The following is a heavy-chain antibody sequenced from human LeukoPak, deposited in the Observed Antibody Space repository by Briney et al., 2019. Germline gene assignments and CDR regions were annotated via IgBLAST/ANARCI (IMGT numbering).Heavy chain of an antibody. J-gene: IGHJ4*02. CDR3: ARGPDYYDSSGYSYFDY. V-gene: IGHV3-23*01. Sequence: PGGSLRLSCAASGFTFSSYAMSWVRQAPGKGLEWVSAISGSGGSTYYADSVKGRFTISRDNSKNTLYLQMNSLRAEDTAVYYCARGPDYYDSSGYSYFDYWGQGTLVTVSS. CDR1: GFTFSSYA. CDR2: ISGSGGST. D-gene: IGHD3-22*01.